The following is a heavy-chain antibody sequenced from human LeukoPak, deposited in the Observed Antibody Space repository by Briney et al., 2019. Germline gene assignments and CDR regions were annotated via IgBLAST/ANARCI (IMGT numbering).Heavy chain of an antibody. J-gene: IGHJ4*02. CDR3: AKVGIRFGEKTLDY. CDR2: ISGSGGNT. V-gene: IGHV3-23*01. D-gene: IGHD3-10*01. CDR1: GFTFSSYG. Sequence: GGTLRLSCAASGFTFSSYGMSWVRQAPGKGLEWVSAISGSGGNTYYADSVKGRFTISRDNSKNTLYLQMNSLRAEDTAVYYCAKVGIRFGEKTLDYWGQGTLVTVSS.